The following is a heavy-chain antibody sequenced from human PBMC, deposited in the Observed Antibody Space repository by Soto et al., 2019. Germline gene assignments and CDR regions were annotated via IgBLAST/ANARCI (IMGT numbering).Heavy chain of an antibody. CDR2: IWYDGSNK. D-gene: IGHD3-22*01. Sequence: HPWGALRLSCAASVFTFSSYGMHWVRQAPGKGLEWVAVIWYDGSNKYYADSVKGRFTISRDNSKNTLYLQMNSLRAEDTAVYYCARPRGYYDSSGPFDYWGQGTLVTVSS. J-gene: IGHJ4*02. V-gene: IGHV3-33*01. CDR3: ARPRGYYDSSGPFDY. CDR1: VFTFSSYG.